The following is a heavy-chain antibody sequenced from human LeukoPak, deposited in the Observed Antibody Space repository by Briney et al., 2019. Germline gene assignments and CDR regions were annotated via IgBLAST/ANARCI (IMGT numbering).Heavy chain of an antibody. CDR2: IRIQANGGAA. Sequence: PGRSLRLSCIGSGFTFSDYAMTWVRQAPGKGLEWVGFIRIQANGGAADYAASVKGRFTISRDDSKTIAYLQMNSLKTEDTAVYYCSRAYSTGWLGINDYWGQGALVTVSS. D-gene: IGHD6-19*01. CDR3: SRAYSTGWLGINDY. V-gene: IGHV3-49*04. CDR1: GFTFSDYA. J-gene: IGHJ4*02.